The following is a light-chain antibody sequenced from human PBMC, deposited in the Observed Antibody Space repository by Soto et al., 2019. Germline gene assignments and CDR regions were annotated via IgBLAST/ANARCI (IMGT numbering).Light chain of an antibody. V-gene: IGKV1-5*03. CDR2: KAS. J-gene: IGKJ1*01. CDR1: QSISSW. CDR3: LQHNTYPWT. Sequence: DIQMTQSPSTLSASVGDRVTITCRASQSISSWLAWYQQKPGKAPKLLIYKASTLKSGVPSRFSGSGSGTEFTLTISSLQPEDIATYYCLQHNTYPWTFGQGTKVDIK.